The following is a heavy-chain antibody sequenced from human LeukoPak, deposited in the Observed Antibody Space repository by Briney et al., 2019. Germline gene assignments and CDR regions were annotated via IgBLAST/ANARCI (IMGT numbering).Heavy chain of an antibody. CDR1: GFTFSSYA. J-gene: IGHJ3*02. Sequence: GGSLRLSCAASGFTFSSYAMSWVRQAPGKGLEWVAVIWYDGSNKYYADSVKGRFTISRDNSKNTLYLQMNSLRAEDTAVYYCASSVVTSGNHDAFDIWGQGTMVTVSS. CDR3: ASSVVTSGNHDAFDI. D-gene: IGHD2-21*02. CDR2: IWYDGSNK. V-gene: IGHV3-33*08.